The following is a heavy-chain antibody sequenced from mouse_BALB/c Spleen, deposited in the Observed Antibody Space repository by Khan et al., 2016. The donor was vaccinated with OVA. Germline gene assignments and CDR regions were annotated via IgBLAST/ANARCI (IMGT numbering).Heavy chain of an antibody. CDR3: ARPAYGGYYDY. CDR1: GYTFTDYA. J-gene: IGHJ2*01. D-gene: IGHD2-3*01. CDR2: ISTYSGNT. Sequence: QVQLQQSGPELVRPGVSVKISCKGSGYTFTDYAMYWVKQSHAKSLEWIGLISTYSGNTNYNQKFKGKATMTVDKSSSTAYMELARLTSEASAIYYGARPAYGGYYDYWGQGSTLTVSS. V-gene: IGHV1S137*01.